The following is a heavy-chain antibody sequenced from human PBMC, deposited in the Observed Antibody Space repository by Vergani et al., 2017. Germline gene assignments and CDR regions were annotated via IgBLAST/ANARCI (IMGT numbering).Heavy chain of an antibody. CDR1: GFTFSSYA. V-gene: IGHV3-64D*06. J-gene: IGHJ1*01. CDR2: ISSNGGST. CDR3: VKDPTIGELLSGXFQH. Sequence: EVQLVEPGGGLVQPGGSLRLSCLASGFTFSSYAMHWVRQAPGEGLEYVSAISSNGGSTYYADSVKGRFTISRDNSKNTLYLQMSSLRAEDTAVYYGVKDPTIGELLSGXFQHGGQGTLVTVSA. D-gene: IGHD3-10*01.